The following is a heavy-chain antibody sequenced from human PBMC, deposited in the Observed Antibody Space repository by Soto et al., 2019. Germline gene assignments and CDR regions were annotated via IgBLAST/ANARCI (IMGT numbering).Heavy chain of an antibody. Sequence: QVQLVQSGAEVKKPGASVKISCKASGYTFTSYGISWVRQAPGQVLEWMGWISAYNGNKKYAQKLQSGVTMITVTATSTADMERRSLSSEVTALYYFARDAAIGMNDYWAQGTLVTVSS. V-gene: IGHV1-18*01. CDR3: ARDAAIGMNDY. J-gene: IGHJ4*02. D-gene: IGHD1-20*01. CDR1: GYTFTSYG. CDR2: ISAYNGNK.